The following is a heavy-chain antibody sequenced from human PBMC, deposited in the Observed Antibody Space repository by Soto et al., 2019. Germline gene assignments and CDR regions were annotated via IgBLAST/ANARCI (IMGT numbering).Heavy chain of an antibody. CDR1: GGTFSSYT. CDR2: IIPILGIA. J-gene: IGHJ6*02. V-gene: IGHV1-69*02. D-gene: IGHD2-15*01. Sequence: SVKVSCKASGGTFSSYTISWVRQAPGQGLEWMGRIIPILGIANYAQKFQGRVTITADESTSTAYMELSSLRSEDTAVYYCASPPDNSYYYGMDVWGQGTTVTVSS. CDR3: ASPPDNSYYYGMDV.